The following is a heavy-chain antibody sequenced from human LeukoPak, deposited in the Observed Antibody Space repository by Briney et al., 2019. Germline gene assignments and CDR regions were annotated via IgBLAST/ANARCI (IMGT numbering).Heavy chain of an antibody. CDR3: ARGNEVGEDKSPLFFGYYYYYMDV. J-gene: IGHJ6*03. Sequence: SETLSLTCTVSGYSISSGYYWGWIRPPPGKGLEWIGSIYHSGSTYYNPSLKSRVTISVDTSKNQFSLKLSSVTAADTAVYYCARGNEVGEDKSPLFFGYYYYYMDVWGKGTTVTISS. D-gene: IGHD3-10*01. V-gene: IGHV4-38-2*02. CDR1: GYSISSGYY. CDR2: IYHSGST.